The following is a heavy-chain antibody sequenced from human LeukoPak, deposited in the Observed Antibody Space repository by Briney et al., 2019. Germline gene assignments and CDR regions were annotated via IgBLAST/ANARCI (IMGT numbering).Heavy chain of an antibody. Sequence: GASLKISCRASGDRFTNYWIGWVRQLPGKGLELMGSIYPGDSDIRYSPSFQGQVTISADKSFTTAYLQWRSLKASDTAIYYCARQGVYYSDSSAFYHWGQGTRVTVSS. CDR1: GDRFTNYW. D-gene: IGHD3-22*01. J-gene: IGHJ4*02. CDR2: IYPGDSDI. V-gene: IGHV5-51*01. CDR3: ARQGVYYSDSSAFYH.